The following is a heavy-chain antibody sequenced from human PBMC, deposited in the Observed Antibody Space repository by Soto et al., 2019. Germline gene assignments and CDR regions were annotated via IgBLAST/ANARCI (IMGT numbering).Heavy chain of an antibody. CDR1: GFTFSDFD. CDR3: AQDRRGYGRYGVMDV. D-gene: IGHD3-16*01. V-gene: IGHV1-2*02. CDR2: IKPKSGDT. Sequence: ASVKVSCKASGFTFSDFDIHFVRHAPGQGLEWMAWIKPKSGDTTYAQKFEDRVTMTSDTSISTVFMELRGLRSDDTAVYFCAQDRRGYGRYGVMDVWDTVNSVTVSS. J-gene: IGHJ6*04.